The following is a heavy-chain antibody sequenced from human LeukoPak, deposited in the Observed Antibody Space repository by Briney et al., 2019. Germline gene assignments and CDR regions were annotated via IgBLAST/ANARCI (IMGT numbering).Heavy chain of an antibody. J-gene: IGHJ4*02. CDR1: GYTFTSYG. V-gene: IGHV1-18*04. CDR2: ISAYNGNT. Sequence: ASVKVSCKASGYTFTSYGISWVRQAPGQGLEWMGWISAYNGNTNYAQKLQGRVTITTDTSTSTAYMELRSLRSDDTAVYYCARTITVPAAAEFDYWGQGTLVTVSS. D-gene: IGHD2-2*01. CDR3: ARTITVPAAAEFDY.